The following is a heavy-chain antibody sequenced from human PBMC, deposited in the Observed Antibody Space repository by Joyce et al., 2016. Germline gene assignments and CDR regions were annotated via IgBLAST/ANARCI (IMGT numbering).Heavy chain of an antibody. D-gene: IGHD2-2*02. J-gene: IGHJ4*02. Sequence: EVQLVQSGAEVKKPGESLRISCTGSGYSFTKYWIGGGRQMPGKGLEGMGIIYPGDSDAAYSPSFQGQVTISADKSITTAYLQWSSLEASDTAMYYCARGGTVVVPAAINFDYWGQGTLVTVSS. CDR2: IYPGDSDA. V-gene: IGHV5-51*01. CDR1: GYSFTKYW. CDR3: ARGGTVVVPAAINFDY.